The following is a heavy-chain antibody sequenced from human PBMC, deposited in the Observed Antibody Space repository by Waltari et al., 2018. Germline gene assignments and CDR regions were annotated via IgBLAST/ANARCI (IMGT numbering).Heavy chain of an antibody. CDR2: IYYSGNN. CDR1: GGSISSSSYY. CDR3: ARDKGGHDY. J-gene: IGHJ4*02. Sequence: QLQLQESGPGLVKPSETLSLTCTVSGGSISSSSYYWGWIRQPPGKGLEWIGSIYYSGNNYYDPYRKSRVTISVDTSKNQFSRKLSSGTAADTAVYYGARDKGGHDYWGQGTLVTVSS. V-gene: IGHV4-39*07. D-gene: IGHD2-15*01.